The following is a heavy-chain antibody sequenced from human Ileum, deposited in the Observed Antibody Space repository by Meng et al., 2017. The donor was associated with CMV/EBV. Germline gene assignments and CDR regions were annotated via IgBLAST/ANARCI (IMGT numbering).Heavy chain of an antibody. D-gene: IGHD3-10*01. V-gene: IGHV4-4*07. CDR3: ARRRGPRGYIDY. CDR1: GGSFSDYY. CDR2: IHSNGAT. J-gene: IGHJ4*02. Sequence: LGDWGPGSVRLPETFSLSCTVAGGSFSDYYWNWSRQPAGQGLEWIGRIHSNGATDYNPSLQSRVTMSVDSSKNEFFLSLSFVTAADTAIYYCARRRGPRGYIDYWGQGILVTVSS.